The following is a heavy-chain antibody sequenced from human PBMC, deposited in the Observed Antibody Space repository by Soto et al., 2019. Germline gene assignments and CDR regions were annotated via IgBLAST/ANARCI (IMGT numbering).Heavy chain of an antibody. CDR3: ATIHPRTFDS. J-gene: IGHJ3*02. Sequence: ASVQVSCKVSGYTLTELSLHWVRQAPGKGLEWMGGFDPEDGETIYAQKFQGRVTMTEDTSTDTAYMELSSLRSEDTAVYDCATIHPRTFDSWGQGTIVTVSS. V-gene: IGHV1-24*01. CDR1: GYTLTELS. CDR2: FDPEDGET.